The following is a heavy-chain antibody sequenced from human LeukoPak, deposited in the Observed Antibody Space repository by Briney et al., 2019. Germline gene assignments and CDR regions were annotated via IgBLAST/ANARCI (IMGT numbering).Heavy chain of an antibody. J-gene: IGHJ4*02. D-gene: IGHD2-2*01. CDR3: ARETYCTSTICPIGDHFDY. V-gene: IGHV3-21*01. CDR2: ISSSSSYI. Sequence: GGSLRLSCAASEFSVGSNYMTWVRQAPGKGLEWVSSISSSSSYIYYADSMKGRFTISRDNAKNSLYLQMNSLRAEDTAVYYCARETYCTSTICPIGDHFDYWGQGTLVTVSS. CDR1: EFSVGSNY.